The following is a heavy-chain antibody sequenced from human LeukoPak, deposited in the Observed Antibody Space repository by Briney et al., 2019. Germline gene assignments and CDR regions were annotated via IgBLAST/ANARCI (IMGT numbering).Heavy chain of an antibody. CDR3: ARGRIDFWSGRGAFDI. J-gene: IGHJ3*02. CDR1: GGSVSDYY. Sequence: SETLSLTCTISGGSVSDYYWSWIRQPPGKGLEWIGSIYHSGSTYYNPSLKSRVTISVDTSKNQFSLKLSSVTAADTAVYYCARGRIDFWSGRGAFDIWGQGTMVTVSS. CDR2: IYHSGST. D-gene: IGHD3-3*01. V-gene: IGHV4-38-2*02.